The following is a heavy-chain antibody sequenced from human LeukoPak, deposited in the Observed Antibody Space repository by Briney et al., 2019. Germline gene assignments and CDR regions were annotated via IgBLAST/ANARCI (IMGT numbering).Heavy chain of an antibody. D-gene: IGHD6-6*01. CDR2: IWYDGSNK. J-gene: IGHJ4*02. CDR3: AKDPLERELVLDY. V-gene: IGHV3-33*06. Sequence: GGSLRLSCAASGFTFSSYGMHWVRQAPGKGLEWVAVIWYDGSNKYYADSVKGRFTISRDNSKNTLYLQMNSLRTEDTAVYYCAKDPLERELVLDYWGQGTLVTVSS. CDR1: GFTFSSYG.